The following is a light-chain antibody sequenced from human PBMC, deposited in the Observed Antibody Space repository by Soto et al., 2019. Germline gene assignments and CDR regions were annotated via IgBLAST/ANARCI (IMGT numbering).Light chain of an antibody. CDR3: QQTDSFPRT. V-gene: IGKV3-20*01. Sequence: EIVLTQSPGTLSLSPGERATLSCRASQSVGTSYLAWYQQKPGQAPRLLIYAASSRATGIPDRFTGSGSGTDFALTISSLQRDDFATYYCQQTDSFPRTFGQGTKVEMK. CDR2: AAS. CDR1: QSVGTSY. J-gene: IGKJ1*01.